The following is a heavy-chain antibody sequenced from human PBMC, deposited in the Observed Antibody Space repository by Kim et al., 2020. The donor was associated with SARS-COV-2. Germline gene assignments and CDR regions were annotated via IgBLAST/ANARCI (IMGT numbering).Heavy chain of an antibody. V-gene: IGHV3-9*01. J-gene: IGHJ4*02. Sequence: YADSVKGRFTISRDNAKNSLYLQMNSLRAEDTALYYCAKDIAAAGTRTDYWGQGTLVTVSS. D-gene: IGHD6-13*01. CDR3: AKDIAAAGTRTDY.